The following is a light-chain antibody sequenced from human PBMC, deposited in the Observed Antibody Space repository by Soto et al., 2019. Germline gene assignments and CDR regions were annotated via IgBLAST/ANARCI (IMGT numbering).Light chain of an antibody. CDR2: MAS. CDR3: QQYETFSGT. V-gene: IGKV2-28*01. Sequence: DIVVTQTPLSSPVTVGQPACISCRSSQSLVHSDGIAYFSWYLQRPGQSPQLLIYMASNRASGVPDRFSGSGSGTDFTLTIASLQPDDFATYYCQQYETFSGTLGPGTKVDIK. J-gene: IGKJ1*01. CDR1: QSLVHSDGIAY.